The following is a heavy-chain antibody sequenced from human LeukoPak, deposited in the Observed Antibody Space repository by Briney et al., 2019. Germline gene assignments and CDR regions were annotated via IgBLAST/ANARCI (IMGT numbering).Heavy chain of an antibody. Sequence: SETLSLTCTVSGGFISSYYWSWVRQSPGKGLEWIGYIFYTGNTNYNPSLKSRVTISLDTSKNQFSLKLTSLTAADTAVYYCARDSGAMVRGVPDWFDPWGQGTLVTVSS. CDR2: IFYTGNT. CDR3: ARDSGAMVRGVPDWFDP. J-gene: IGHJ5*02. V-gene: IGHV4-59*01. D-gene: IGHD3-10*01. CDR1: GGFISSYY.